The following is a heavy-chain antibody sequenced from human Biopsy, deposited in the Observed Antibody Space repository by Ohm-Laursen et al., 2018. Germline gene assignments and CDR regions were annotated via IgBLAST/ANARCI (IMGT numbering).Heavy chain of an antibody. V-gene: IGHV4-39*01. Sequence: SHTLSLTCTVFGGSISNNNYYWGWIRQPPGKGLEWIGSIFYRGRTHHKPSLKSLVNISVDTSKNQFSLKLNSVTAADTAVYYCARDYDTSGYYYVSWGQGTLVTVSS. D-gene: IGHD3-22*01. CDR2: IFYRGRT. CDR3: ARDYDTSGYYYVS. J-gene: IGHJ5*02. CDR1: GGSISNNNYY.